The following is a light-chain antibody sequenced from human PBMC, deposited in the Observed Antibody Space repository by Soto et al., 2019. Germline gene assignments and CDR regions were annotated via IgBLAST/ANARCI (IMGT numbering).Light chain of an antibody. V-gene: IGKV3-20*01. J-gene: IGKJ3*01. Sequence: EIVLTQSPGTLSLSPGERATLSCRASQSVSSSYLAWYQQKPGQAPRLLIYGVSSRATGIPDRFSGSGSGTDFILTISRLEPEDFAVYYCQQYDFYLTFGPGTKVDLK. CDR1: QSVSSSY. CDR3: QQYDFYLT. CDR2: GVS.